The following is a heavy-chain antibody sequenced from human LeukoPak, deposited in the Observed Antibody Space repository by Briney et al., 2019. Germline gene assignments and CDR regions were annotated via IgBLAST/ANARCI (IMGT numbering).Heavy chain of an antibody. Sequence: PSETLSLTCTVSGGSISSYYWSWIRQPPGKGLEWIGYIYYSGSTNYNPSLKSRVTISVDTSKNQFSLKLSSVTAADTAVYYCARGFLQMSYYMVVWGKGTTVTVSS. CDR1: GGSISSYY. CDR3: ARGFLQMSYYMVV. D-gene: IGHD2/OR15-2a*01. V-gene: IGHV4-59*01. CDR2: IYYSGST. J-gene: IGHJ6*03.